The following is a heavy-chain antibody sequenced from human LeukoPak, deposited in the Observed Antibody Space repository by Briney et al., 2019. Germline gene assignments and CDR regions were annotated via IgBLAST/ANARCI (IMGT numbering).Heavy chain of an antibody. Sequence: GGSLRLSCAASGFTFSNYAMSWVRQAPGKGLEWVSAISSTGRSAYYADSVKGRFTISRDNSKNTLFLQMNSLRAEDTAVYYCGYYGSGSYYDYWGQGTLVTVSS. J-gene: IGHJ4*02. CDR1: GFTFSNYA. CDR2: ISSTGRSA. D-gene: IGHD3-10*01. V-gene: IGHV3-23*01. CDR3: GYYGSGSYYDY.